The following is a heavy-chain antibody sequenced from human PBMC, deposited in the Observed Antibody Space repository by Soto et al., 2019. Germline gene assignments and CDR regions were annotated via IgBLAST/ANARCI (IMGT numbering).Heavy chain of an antibody. CDR1: GFTFSNYG. CDR2: ISESGDTA. Sequence: EVQLLESGGGLVQPGGSLRLSCAASGFTFSNYGMGWVRQAPGKGLQWVSAISESGDTAYYADSVKGRFTVSRDNSKDTLFLQMNSLRADDTAVYYCAKTRGGIVLMVDAAQRDEYWGRGTLVTVSS. J-gene: IGHJ4*02. D-gene: IGHD2-8*01. CDR3: AKTRGGIVLMVDAAQRDEY. V-gene: IGHV3-23*01.